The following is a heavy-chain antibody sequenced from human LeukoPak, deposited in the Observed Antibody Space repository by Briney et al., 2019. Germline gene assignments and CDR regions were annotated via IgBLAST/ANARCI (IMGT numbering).Heavy chain of an antibody. CDR3: ARDRMYCSGGSCSPTRDY. D-gene: IGHD2-15*01. CDR2: ISAYNGNT. CDR1: GYTFTSYG. J-gene: IGHJ4*02. Sequence: GASVKVSCKSSGYTFTSYGIIWVRQAPGQGLEWMGWISAYNGNTNYAQKLQGRVTMTTDTSTSTAYMELRSLRSDDTAVYYCARDRMYCSGGSCSPTRDYWGQGTLVTVSS. V-gene: IGHV1-18*01.